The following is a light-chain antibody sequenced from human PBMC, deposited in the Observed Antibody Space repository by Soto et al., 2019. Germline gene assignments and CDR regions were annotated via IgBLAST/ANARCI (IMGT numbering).Light chain of an antibody. CDR2: DDS. J-gene: IGLJ1*01. V-gene: IGLV3-21*02. CDR3: QVWDSSSDHPGYV. Sequence: YEPSQPPAVSVAPGQTARITCGGNNIGSKSVHWYQQKPCQAPVLVVYDDSDRPSGIPERFSGSNSGNTATLTISRVEAGDEVDYYCQVWDSSSDHPGYVFGTGTKVTVL. CDR1: NIGSKS.